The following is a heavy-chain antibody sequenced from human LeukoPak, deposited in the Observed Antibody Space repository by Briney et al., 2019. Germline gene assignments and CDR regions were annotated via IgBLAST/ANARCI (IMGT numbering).Heavy chain of an antibody. Sequence: GESLKISCKGSGYSFTSYWIGWVRQMPGKGLEWMGIIYPGDSDTRYSPSFQGQVTISADKSISTAYLQWSSLKASDTAMYYCARQNDYGGKLEPEYFQHWGQGTLVTVSS. CDR2: IYPGDSDT. CDR1: GYSFTSYW. CDR3: ARQNDYGGKLEPEYFQH. V-gene: IGHV5-51*01. J-gene: IGHJ1*01. D-gene: IGHD4-17*01.